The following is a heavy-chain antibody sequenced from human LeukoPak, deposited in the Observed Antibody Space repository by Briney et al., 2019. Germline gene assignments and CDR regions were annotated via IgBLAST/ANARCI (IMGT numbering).Heavy chain of an antibody. V-gene: IGHV3-74*03. D-gene: IGHD7-27*01. J-gene: IGHJ3*02. CDR1: GFSFSNYW. CDR3: ARIRESLGLGAFDI. Sequence: PGGSLRLSCAASGFSFSNYWMCWVRQAPGKGLVCVSRINSDGSTTTYAGSVKGRFTISRDNAKNTLYLQMNSLRAEDSALYYCARIRESLGLGAFDIWGQGTMVTVSS. CDR2: INSDGSTT.